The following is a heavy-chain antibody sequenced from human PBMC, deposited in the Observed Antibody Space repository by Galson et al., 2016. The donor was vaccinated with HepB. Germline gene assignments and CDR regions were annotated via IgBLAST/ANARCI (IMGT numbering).Heavy chain of an antibody. D-gene: IGHD6-13*01. CDR1: GFTFTRYT. Sequence: SLRLSCAASGFTFTRYTMNWVRQSPGKGPEWVSSISGGSSYTYYADSVKGRFTISRDNSKNSLYLQMNSLRAEDTAIYFCARTPGYSGTWYDAFDIWGPGTIVTVSS. CDR3: ARTPGYSGTWYDAFDI. V-gene: IGHV3-21*01. CDR2: ISGGSSYT. J-gene: IGHJ3*02.